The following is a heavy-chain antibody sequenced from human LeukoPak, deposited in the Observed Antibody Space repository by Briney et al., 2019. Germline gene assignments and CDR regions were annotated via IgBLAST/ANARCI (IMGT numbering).Heavy chain of an antibody. J-gene: IGHJ4*02. Sequence: SETLSLTCTVSGGSISSSSYYWGWIRQPPGKGLEWIGSIYYSGSTYYNPSLKSRVTISVDTSKNQFSLKLSSVTAADTAVYYCARDGISMAVAGFDYWGQGTLVTVSS. CDR2: IYYSGST. CDR1: GGSISSSSYY. D-gene: IGHD6-19*01. CDR3: ARDGISMAVAGFDY. V-gene: IGHV4-39*07.